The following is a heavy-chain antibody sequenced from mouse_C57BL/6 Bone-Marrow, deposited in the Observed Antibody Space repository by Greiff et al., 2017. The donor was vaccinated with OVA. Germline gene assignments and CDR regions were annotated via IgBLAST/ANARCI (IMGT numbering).Heavy chain of an antibody. CDR1: GFTFSSYG. CDR2: ISSGGSYT. Sequence: EVMLVESGGDLVKPGGSLKLSCAASGFTFSSYGMSWVRQTPDKRLEWVATISSGGSYTYYPDSVKGRFTISRDNAKNTLYLQMSSLKSEDTAMYYCARGDGYWYFDVWGTGTTVTVSS. CDR3: ARGDGYWYFDV. J-gene: IGHJ1*03. V-gene: IGHV5-6*01. D-gene: IGHD2-3*01.